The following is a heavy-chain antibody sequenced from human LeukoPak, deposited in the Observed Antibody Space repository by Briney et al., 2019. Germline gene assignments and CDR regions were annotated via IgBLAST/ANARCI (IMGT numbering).Heavy chain of an antibody. V-gene: IGHV3-23*01. D-gene: IGHD3-10*01. CDR3: AKEIYAHGSHGFDY. CDR2: VGGSGEYT. Sequence: GGSLRLSWSGAQFTFSYYAMTWVRQAPGEGLEWVAGVGGSGEYTYYADSVKGRFTISRDNSKNTLYLQLNSLRVEDTAVYYCAKEIYAHGSHGFDYWGQGTLVTVSS. J-gene: IGHJ4*02. CDR1: QFTFSYYA.